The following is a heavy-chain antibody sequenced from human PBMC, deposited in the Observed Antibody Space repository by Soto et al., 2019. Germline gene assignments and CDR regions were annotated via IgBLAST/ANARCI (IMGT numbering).Heavy chain of an antibody. Sequence: EVQLVESGGGLVQPGGSLRLSCAASGFTFSSYWMHWVRQAPGKGLVWVSRIDNAGSSVRYADSVKGRFTISRDNAKNTLYLQMNSRRAADTDVYYCTRVGGSVSGMDVWGQGTTVTVSS. CDR1: GFTFSSYW. CDR2: IDNAGSSV. CDR3: TRVGGSVSGMDV. V-gene: IGHV3-74*01. D-gene: IGHD1-26*01. J-gene: IGHJ6*02.